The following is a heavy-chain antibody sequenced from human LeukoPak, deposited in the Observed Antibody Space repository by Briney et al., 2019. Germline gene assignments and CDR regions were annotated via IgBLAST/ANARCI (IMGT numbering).Heavy chain of an antibody. V-gene: IGHV3-48*04. D-gene: IGHD3-10*01. CDR1: GFTFSSYI. Sequence: GGSLRLSRAASGFTFSSYIMNCVRHAPGKGREWVSYISSSSSTIYYADSVKGRFTTSRDNAKNSLYLQMNSLRAEDTAVYYCAVSGYGSGSYYNLDWYFDLWGRGTLVTVSS. CDR2: ISSSSSTI. CDR3: AVSGYGSGSYYNLDWYFDL. J-gene: IGHJ2*01.